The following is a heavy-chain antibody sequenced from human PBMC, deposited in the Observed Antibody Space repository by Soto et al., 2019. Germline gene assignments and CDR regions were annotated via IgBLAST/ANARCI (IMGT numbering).Heavy chain of an antibody. J-gene: IGHJ5*02. D-gene: IGHD6-13*01. Sequence: QLQLQESGPGLVKPSETLSLTCTVSGGSISSSSYYWGWIRQPPGKGLEWIGRIYYSGSTYYNPSLKSRGTTAVETSKSQIALKMSSVTAADTAVYYCARQSIAAAGPYNWFDPWGEGTLVTVS. V-gene: IGHV4-39*01. CDR2: IYYSGST. CDR3: ARQSIAAAGPYNWFDP. CDR1: GGSISSSSYY.